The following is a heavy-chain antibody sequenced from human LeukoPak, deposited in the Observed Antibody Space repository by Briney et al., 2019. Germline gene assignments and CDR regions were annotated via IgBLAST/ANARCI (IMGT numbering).Heavy chain of an antibody. CDR1: GYTFTSYG. CDR3: ARDSNVLLWFGEYRNWFDP. D-gene: IGHD3-10*01. J-gene: IGHJ5*02. CDR2: ISAYNGNT. Sequence: ASVKVSCKASGYTFTSYGISWVRQAPGQGLEWMGWISAYNGNTNYAQKLQGRVTMTTDTSTSTAYMELRSLRSDDTAVYYCARDSNVLLWFGEYRNWFDPWGQGTLVTVSS. V-gene: IGHV1-18*01.